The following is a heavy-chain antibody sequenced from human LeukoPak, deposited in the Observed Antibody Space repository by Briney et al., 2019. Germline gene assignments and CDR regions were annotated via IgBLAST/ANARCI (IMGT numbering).Heavy chain of an antibody. CDR2: IDPSDSYT. D-gene: IGHD5-12*01. Sequence: GESLRISCKGFGYRFPSYWISWVRQMPGKGLEWMGTIDPSDSYTNYSPSFQGHVTISADKSISTAYLQWSSLKASDTAMYYCARLSSGYESDFDYWGQGTLVTVSS. V-gene: IGHV5-10-1*01. J-gene: IGHJ4*02. CDR1: GYRFPSYW. CDR3: ARLSSGYESDFDY.